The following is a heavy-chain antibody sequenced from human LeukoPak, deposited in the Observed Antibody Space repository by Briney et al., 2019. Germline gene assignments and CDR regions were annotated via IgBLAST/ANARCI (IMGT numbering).Heavy chain of an antibody. V-gene: IGHV1-18*04. CDR3: ARDRSLSGVGATIGGY. CDR1: GYTFTSYG. CDR2: ISGNNINT. D-gene: IGHD1-26*01. J-gene: IGHJ4*02. Sequence: ASVKVSCKASGYTFTSYGISWVRQAPGQGLEWMGWISGNNINTDYAQKLQGRVTMTTDTSTSTAYVELKSLRSDDTAVYYCARDRSLSGVGATIGGYWGQGTLVTVSS.